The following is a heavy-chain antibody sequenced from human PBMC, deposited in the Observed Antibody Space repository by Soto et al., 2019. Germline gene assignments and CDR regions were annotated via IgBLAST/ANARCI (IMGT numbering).Heavy chain of an antibody. J-gene: IGHJ4*02. CDR3: ARVYGSGYYFDY. CDR1: GFTVSSNY. CDR2: IYSGGST. V-gene: IGHV3-53*04. Sequence: GGSLRLSCAASGFTVSSNYMSWVRQAPGKGLEWVSVIYSGGSTYYSDSVKGRFTISRHNSKNTLYLQMNSRRSEDTTVYYCARVYGSGYYFDYWGQGTLVTVSS. D-gene: IGHD3-10*01.